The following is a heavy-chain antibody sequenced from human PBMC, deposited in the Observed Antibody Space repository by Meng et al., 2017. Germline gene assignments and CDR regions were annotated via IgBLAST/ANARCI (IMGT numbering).Heavy chain of an antibody. D-gene: IGHD3-10*01. V-gene: IGHV4-59*01. Sequence: SETLSLTCTVSGGSISSYYWSWIRQPPGKGLEWIGYIYYSGSTNYNPSLKSRVTISVDTSKTQFSLKLSSVTAADTAVYYCARGGPIWFGEFLYYFDYWGQGTLVTVSS. J-gene: IGHJ4*02. CDR3: ARGGPIWFGEFLYYFDY. CDR1: GGSISSYY. CDR2: IYYSGST.